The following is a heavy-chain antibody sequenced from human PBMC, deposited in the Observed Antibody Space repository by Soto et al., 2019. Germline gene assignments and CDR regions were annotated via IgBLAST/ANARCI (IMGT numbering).Heavy chain of an antibody. Sequence: SVKVSCKASGGTFSSYAISWVRQAPGQGLEWMGGIIPIFGTANYAQKFQGRVTITADESTSTAYMELSSLRSEDTAVYYCARRRAAAGTRSEWFDPWGQGTLVTVSS. V-gene: IGHV1-69*13. CDR1: GGTFSSYA. J-gene: IGHJ5*02. CDR2: IIPIFGTA. CDR3: ARRRAAAGTRSEWFDP. D-gene: IGHD6-13*01.